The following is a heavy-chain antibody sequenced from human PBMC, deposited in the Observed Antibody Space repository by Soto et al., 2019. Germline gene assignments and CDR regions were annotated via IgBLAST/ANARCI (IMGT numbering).Heavy chain of an antibody. CDR2: SRDKGHSYST. V-gene: IGHV3-72*01. CDR1: GFTFSDHY. J-gene: IGHJ4*02. CDR3: HRVVYYCRTHWPDY. D-gene: IGHD2-2*01. Sequence: EVQLVESGGVLVQPGGSLRLSCAVSGFTFSDHYMEWVRQAPGEGLEWVGRSRDKGHSYSTEYAASVEGRFTISRDTAKNSLYLQMHSLKTEDTAVYYCHRVVYYCRTHWPDYCGQGTLVTLSS.